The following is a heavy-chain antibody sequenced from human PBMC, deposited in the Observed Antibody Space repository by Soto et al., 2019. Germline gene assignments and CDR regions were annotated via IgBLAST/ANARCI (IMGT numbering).Heavy chain of an antibody. D-gene: IGHD6-19*01. V-gene: IGHV5-10-1*01. Sequence: XESLKVTSKGSGHSSRNFWDNRVRQMPGKWLEWLGSIDPADSVTTSNPSFQGHVTMSAYKSINTAYLQWNSLKASDTAMYYCASGGDASGHHAFDVWGRGPMVTFSS. CDR3: ASGGDASGHHAFDV. CDR1: GHSSRNFW. J-gene: IGHJ3*01. CDR2: IDPADSVT.